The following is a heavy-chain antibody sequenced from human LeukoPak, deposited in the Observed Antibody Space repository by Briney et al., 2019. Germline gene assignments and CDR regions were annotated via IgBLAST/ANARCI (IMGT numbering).Heavy chain of an antibody. CDR3: ARSRFLEWLLSWYYYYGMDV. V-gene: IGHV1-69*13. Sequence: SVKVSCKASGGTFSSYAISWVRQAPGQGLEWMGGIIPIFCTANYAQKFQGRVTITADESTSTAYMELSSLRSEDTAVYYCARSRFLEWLLSWYYYYGMDVWGQGTTVTVSS. CDR2: IIPIFCTA. CDR1: GGTFSSYA. J-gene: IGHJ6*02. D-gene: IGHD3-3*01.